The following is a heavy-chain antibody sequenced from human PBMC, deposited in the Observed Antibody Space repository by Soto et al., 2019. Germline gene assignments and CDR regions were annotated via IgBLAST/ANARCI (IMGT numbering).Heavy chain of an antibody. Sequence: ASVKVSCKASENTFSTYLVHWVRQVHGQGLEWMGWHNGYNGQTEYSQKFQGRVTITRDTSAKTAYLELRSLTSEDTAVYYCAGPHDRAGLGTWGQGTLVTLSS. CDR3: AGPHDRAGLGT. D-gene: IGHD1-1*01. CDR1: ENTFSTYL. J-gene: IGHJ5*02. CDR2: HNGYNGQT. V-gene: IGHV1-3*01.